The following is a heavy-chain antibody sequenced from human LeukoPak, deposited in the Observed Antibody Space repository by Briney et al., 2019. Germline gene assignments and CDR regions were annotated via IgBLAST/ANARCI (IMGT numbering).Heavy chain of an antibody. CDR2: INPNSGGT. V-gene: IGHV1-2*02. J-gene: IGHJ5*02. CDR3: ARATFGGVIGRA. CDR1: GYTFTGYY. Sequence: ASVKVSCKASGYTFTGYYMHWVRQAPGQGLEWMGWINPNSGGTNYAQKFQGRVTMTRDTSISTAYMELSRLRSDDTAVYYCARATFGGVIGRAWGQGTLVTVSS. D-gene: IGHD3-16*02.